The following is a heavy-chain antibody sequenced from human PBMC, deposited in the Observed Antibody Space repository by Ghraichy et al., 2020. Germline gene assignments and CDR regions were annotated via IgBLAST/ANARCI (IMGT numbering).Heavy chain of an antibody. V-gene: IGHV4-61*03. Sequence: SQSLSLTCTVSGGSVSSGAYFWSWIRQPPGKGLDWIGTYHNRGATDYNPSLKSRVTMSVDTSKNHFSLNLISVTAADTAVYYCVSTTVWLAFNYWGQGALVTVSS. CDR3: VSTTVWLAFNY. J-gene: IGHJ4*02. CDR2: YHNRGAT. D-gene: IGHD2/OR15-2a*01. CDR1: GGSVSSGAYF.